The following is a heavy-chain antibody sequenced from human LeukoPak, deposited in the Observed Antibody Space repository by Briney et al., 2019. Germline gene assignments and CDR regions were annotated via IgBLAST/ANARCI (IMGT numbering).Heavy chain of an antibody. CDR1: GFTFSSYA. V-gene: IGHV3-23*01. D-gene: IGHD2-15*01. CDR2: ISGSGGRT. Sequence: PGGSLRLSCAASGFTFSSYAMSWVRKAQGMGLGWVSAISGSGGRTYYTDSVKGRFTISRDNAKNSLYLEMNSLRAEDTAVYYCARDAVVVVAASGPGYYFDYWGQGTLVTVSS. J-gene: IGHJ4*02. CDR3: ARDAVVVVAASGPGYYFDY.